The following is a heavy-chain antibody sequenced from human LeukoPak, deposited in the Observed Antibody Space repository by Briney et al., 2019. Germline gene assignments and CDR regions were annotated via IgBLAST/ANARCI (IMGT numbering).Heavy chain of an antibody. CDR1: GFTLSSYA. J-gene: IGHJ4*02. Sequence: GGSLRLSCAASGFTLSSYAMSWVRQAPGKGLELVSAIRGSGGSTYYADSVKGRFTISRDNSKNTLYLQMNILRAEDTAVYYCAKDQEDNVLLWFGGLGYWGQGTLVTVSS. CDR3: AKDQEDNVLLWFGGLGY. D-gene: IGHD3-10*01. CDR2: IRGSGGST. V-gene: IGHV3-23*01.